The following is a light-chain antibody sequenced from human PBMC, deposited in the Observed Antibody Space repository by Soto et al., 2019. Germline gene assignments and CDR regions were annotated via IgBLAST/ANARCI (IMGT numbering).Light chain of an antibody. CDR1: QSVSRN. Sequence: EIVMTQSPATLSVSPGERATLSCRASQSVSRNLAWYQQKPGQAPRLLIYAASTRATGIPARFSGSGSGTEFTLTITGWHLEVFAFYYGHQYNTWRYIFGRGPSWRSN. CDR3: HQYNTWRYI. V-gene: IGKV3-15*01. CDR2: AAS. J-gene: IGKJ2*01.